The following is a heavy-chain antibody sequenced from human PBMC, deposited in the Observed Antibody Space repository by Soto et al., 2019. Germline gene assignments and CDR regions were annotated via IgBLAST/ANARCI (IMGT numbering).Heavy chain of an antibody. CDR1: GGTFSSDA. Sequence: ASVKVSCKASGGTFSSDAITWVRQAPGQGLEWLGGIIPISGTANYAHKFQGRVTITADESTSTAYMELTSLTSEDTAVYYCARDGYGDFYYYYYAMDVWGQGTTVTVSS. D-gene: IGHD4-17*01. CDR3: ARDGYGDFYYYYYAMDV. CDR2: IIPISGTA. V-gene: IGHV1-69*13. J-gene: IGHJ6*02.